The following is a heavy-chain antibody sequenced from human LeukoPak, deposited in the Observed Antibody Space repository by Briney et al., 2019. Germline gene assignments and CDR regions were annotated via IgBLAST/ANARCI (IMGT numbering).Heavy chain of an antibody. Sequence: GGSLRLSCAASGLTFSSYGMHWVRQAPGKGLEWVAFIRYDGSNKYYADSVKGRFTISRDNSKNTLYLQMNSLRAEDTAVYYCATSPTVTKNYFDYWGQGTLVTVSS. V-gene: IGHV3-30*02. CDR2: IRYDGSNK. J-gene: IGHJ4*02. CDR3: ATSPTVTKNYFDY. CDR1: GLTFSSYG. D-gene: IGHD4-17*01.